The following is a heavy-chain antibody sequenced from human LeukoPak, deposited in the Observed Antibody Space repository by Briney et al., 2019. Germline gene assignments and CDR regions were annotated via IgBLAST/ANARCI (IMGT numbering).Heavy chain of an antibody. CDR3: ATIIMIRGYNWFDN. CDR1: GGSISSSSYY. Sequence: SETLSLTCTVSGGSISSSSYYWGWIRQPPGKGLEWIGSIYYSGSTYYNPSLKSRVTISVDTSKNQFSLKLSSVTAADTAIYYCATIIMIRGYNWFDNWGQGIPVTVSS. CDR2: IYYSGST. D-gene: IGHD3-10*01. J-gene: IGHJ5*02. V-gene: IGHV4-39*07.